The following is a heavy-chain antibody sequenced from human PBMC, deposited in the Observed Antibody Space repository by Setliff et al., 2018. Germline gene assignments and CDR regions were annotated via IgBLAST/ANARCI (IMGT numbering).Heavy chain of an antibody. Sequence: PGGSLRLSCAASGFTFSDFGMTLVRQAPGKRLEWVSSISATGGNTFYADSVKGRFTISRDNAKNSLYLQMNSLRAEDTAVYYCARDHGELGQERRTHFFRHWGQGTLVTVSS. J-gene: IGHJ1*01. CDR1: GFTFSDFG. V-gene: IGHV3-23*01. CDR2: ISATGGNT. D-gene: IGHD1-1*01. CDR3: ARDHGELGQERRTHFFRH.